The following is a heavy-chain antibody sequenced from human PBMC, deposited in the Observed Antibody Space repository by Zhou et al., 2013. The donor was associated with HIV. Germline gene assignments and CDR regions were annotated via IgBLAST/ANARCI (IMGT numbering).Heavy chain of an antibody. CDR1: GGSTSSYY. D-gene: IGHD3-16*01. V-gene: IGHV4-4*09. J-gene: IGHJ5*02. CDR2: IYTSGST. Sequence: QVQLQESGPGLVKPSETLSLTCTVSGGSTSSYYWSWIRQPPGKGLEWIGYIYTSGSTNYNPSLKSRVTISGDTSKNQLSLKLSSVTAADTAVYYCAKWIGRGGNWFDPWGQGTLVTVSS. CDR3: AKWIGRGGNWFDP.